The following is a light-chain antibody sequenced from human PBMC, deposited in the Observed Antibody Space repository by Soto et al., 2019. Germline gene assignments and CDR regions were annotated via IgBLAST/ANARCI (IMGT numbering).Light chain of an antibody. Sequence: QRVRTHAASVSGADREWRTIFCTETSSDVGAYNYVSWYQQHPGKAPKLMIYDVNIRPSGVSNRFSGSKSGNTASLTISGLQAEDEADYYCTSWTTSTTMKFGGGTKVTVL. CDR3: TSWTTSTTMK. V-gene: IGLV2-14*01. CDR1: SSDVGAYNY. J-gene: IGLJ2*01. CDR2: DVN.